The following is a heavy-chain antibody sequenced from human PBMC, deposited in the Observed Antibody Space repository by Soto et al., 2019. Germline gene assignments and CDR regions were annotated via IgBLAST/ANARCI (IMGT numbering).Heavy chain of an antibody. J-gene: IGHJ4*02. CDR2: ISYDGSNK. Sequence: HPGGSLRLSCAASGFTFSSYAMHWVRQAPGKGLEWVAVISYDGSNKYYADSVKGRFTISRDNSKNTLYLQMNSLRAEDTAVYYCASAFIHTVTTDYWGQGTLVTVSS. CDR1: GFTFSSYA. V-gene: IGHV3-30-3*01. CDR3: ASAFIHTVTTDY. D-gene: IGHD4-4*01.